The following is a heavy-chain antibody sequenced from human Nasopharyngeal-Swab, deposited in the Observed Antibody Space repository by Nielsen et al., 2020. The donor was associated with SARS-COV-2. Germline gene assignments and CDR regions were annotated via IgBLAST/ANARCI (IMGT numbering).Heavy chain of an antibody. CDR3: AKASLRDGYWPD. J-gene: IGHJ4*02. Sequence: GESLKISCAASGFTFSSYAMSWVRQAPGKGLEWVSAISGSGGSTYYADPVKGRFTISRDNSKNTLYLQMNSLRAEDTAVYYCAKASLRDGYWPDWGQGTLVTVSS. V-gene: IGHV3-23*01. CDR2: ISGSGGST. CDR1: GFTFSSYA. D-gene: IGHD2-21*02.